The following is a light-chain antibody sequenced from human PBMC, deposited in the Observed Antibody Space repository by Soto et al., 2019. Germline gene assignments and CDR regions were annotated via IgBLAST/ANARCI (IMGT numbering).Light chain of an antibody. CDR1: SSDVGGYNY. J-gene: IGLJ3*02. CDR3: SSYTSSSTLKV. V-gene: IGLV2-14*01. CDR2: EVS. Sequence: LTQPASVSGSPGQSITISCTGTSSDVGGYNYVSWYQQHPGKAPKLMIYEVSNRPSGVSNRFSGSKSGNTASLTISGLQAEDEADYYCSSYTSSSTLKVFGGGTKLTVL.